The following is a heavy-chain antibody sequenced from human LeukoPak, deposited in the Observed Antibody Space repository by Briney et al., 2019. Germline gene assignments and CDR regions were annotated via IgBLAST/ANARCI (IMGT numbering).Heavy chain of an antibody. Sequence: GGSLRLSCTASGFTFGDYAMSWVRQAPGKGLEWVGFIRSKAYGGTTEYAASVKGRFTISRDDSKSIAYLQMNSLKTEDTAVYYCTRDLEGYSSSWYLRYWGQGTLVTVSS. J-gene: IGHJ4*02. V-gene: IGHV3-49*04. CDR1: GFTFGDYA. CDR3: TRDLEGYSSSWYLRY. CDR2: IRSKAYGGTT. D-gene: IGHD6-13*01.